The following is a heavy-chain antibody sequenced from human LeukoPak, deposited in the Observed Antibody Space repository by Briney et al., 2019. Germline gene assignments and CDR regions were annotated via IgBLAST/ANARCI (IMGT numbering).Heavy chain of an antibody. D-gene: IGHD3-16*01. V-gene: IGHV3-30*18. CDR1: GFTFSSYG. Sequence: GGSLRLSCAASGFTFSSYGMHWVRQAPGKGLEWVAVISYDGSNKYYADSVKGRFTISRDNSKNTLYLQMNSLRAEDTAVYYCAKDPNGGGSYLYYFDYWGQGTLVTVSS. CDR3: AKDPNGGGSYLYYFDY. J-gene: IGHJ4*02. CDR2: ISYDGSNK.